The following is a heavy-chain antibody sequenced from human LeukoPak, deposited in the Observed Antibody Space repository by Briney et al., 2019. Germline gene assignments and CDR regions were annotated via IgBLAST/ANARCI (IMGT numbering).Heavy chain of an antibody. CDR3: ARRSGYEPKFDY. Sequence: GASVKVSCKASGGTFSSYAISWVRQAPGQGLEWMGGIIPIFGTANYAQKFQGRVTITADKSTSTAYMELSSLRSEDTAVYYCARRSGYEPKFDYWGQGTLVTVSS. CDR1: GGTFSSYA. J-gene: IGHJ4*02. V-gene: IGHV1-69*06. CDR2: IIPIFGTA. D-gene: IGHD5-12*01.